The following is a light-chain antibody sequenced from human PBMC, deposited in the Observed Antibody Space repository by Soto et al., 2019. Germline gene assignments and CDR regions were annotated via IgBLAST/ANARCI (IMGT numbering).Light chain of an antibody. CDR1: SSNVGIHNY. CDR3: RLYTARSTRV. J-gene: IGLJ1*01. Sequence: QSVLTQPASVSGSPGQSIPISCTGSSSNVGIHNYVSWYQQHPGKVPKLIIYEDPNRPSGVSNRFSGSKSGNTAALHNAGLQAEDEADYYSRLYTARSTRVFGTGTKATVL. CDR2: EDP. V-gene: IGLV2-14*01.